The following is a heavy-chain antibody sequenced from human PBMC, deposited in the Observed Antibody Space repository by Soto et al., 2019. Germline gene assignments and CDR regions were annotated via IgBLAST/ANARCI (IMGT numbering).Heavy chain of an antibody. CDR3: ARSISSSPPRDY. D-gene: IGHD6-6*01. J-gene: IGHJ4*02. CDR2: IIPIFGTA. V-gene: IGHV1-69*01. CDR1: GGTFSSYA. Sequence: QVQLVQSWAEVKKPGSSVKVSCKASGGTFSSYAISWVLQAPGQGLEWMGGIIPIFGTANYAQKFQGRVTITADETTSTAYMEMSSLRSEDTAVYYCARSISSSPPRDYWGQGTLVTVSS.